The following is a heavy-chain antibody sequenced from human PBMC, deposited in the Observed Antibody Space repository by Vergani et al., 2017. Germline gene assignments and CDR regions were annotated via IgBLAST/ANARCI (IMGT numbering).Heavy chain of an antibody. Sequence: QLQLQESGPGLVKPSETLSLTCTVSGGSLSISSYYWGWIRQPPGKGLEWIGSMYYSGSTYYNPSLKRRVTISVDTTKNQLSLKLSSVTAADTAVYYCARHMDLRFLGWLLPLFDYWGQGTLVTVSS. V-gene: IGHV4-39*01. CDR2: MYYSGST. CDR1: GGSLSISSYY. D-gene: IGHD3-3*01. CDR3: ARHMDLRFLGWLLPLFDY. J-gene: IGHJ4*02.